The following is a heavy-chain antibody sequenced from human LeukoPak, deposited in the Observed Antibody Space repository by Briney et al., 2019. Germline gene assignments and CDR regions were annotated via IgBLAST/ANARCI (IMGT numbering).Heavy chain of an antibody. CDR2: ISYDGSNK. D-gene: IGHD5-18*01. Sequence: GGSLRLSCAASGFTFSSYAMHWVRQAPGKGLEWVAVISYDGSNKYYADSVKGRFTISRDNSKNTLYLQMNSLRAEDTAVYYCAREEGEWIQLWLPFDYWGQGTLVTVSS. V-gene: IGHV3-30*04. CDR3: AREEGEWIQLWLPFDY. CDR1: GFTFSSYA. J-gene: IGHJ4*02.